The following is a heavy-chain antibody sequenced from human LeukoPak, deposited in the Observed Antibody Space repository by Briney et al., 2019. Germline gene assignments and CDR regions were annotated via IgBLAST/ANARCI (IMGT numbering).Heavy chain of an antibody. CDR3: ARIVAAGTLWFDP. V-gene: IGHV4-59*01. CDR2: MYYSGHT. D-gene: IGHD6-13*01. J-gene: IGHJ5*02. Sequence: SETLSLTCTVSDDSITNYYWSWIRQPPGKGLEWIGYMYYSGHTNYNPSLKSRLTISVDTSKNHFSLKLSSVTAADTAVYYCARIVAAGTLWFDPWGQGTLVTVSS. CDR1: DDSITNYY.